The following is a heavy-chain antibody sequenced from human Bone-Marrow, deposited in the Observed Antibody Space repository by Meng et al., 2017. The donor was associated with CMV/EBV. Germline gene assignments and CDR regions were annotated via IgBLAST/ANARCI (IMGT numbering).Heavy chain of an antibody. V-gene: IGHV3-30*02. CDR1: GFTFGSSG. J-gene: IGHJ4*02. Sequence: GESLKISCAASGFTFGSSGMHWVRQAPGKGLEWMAFIRYDASNTYHADSVKGRFTISRDDSKDTLYLQMNSLTTDDTAVYYCAKDNSNWSFDYWGQRALVTVSS. CDR3: AKDNSNWSFDY. D-gene: IGHD6-6*01. CDR2: IRYDASNT.